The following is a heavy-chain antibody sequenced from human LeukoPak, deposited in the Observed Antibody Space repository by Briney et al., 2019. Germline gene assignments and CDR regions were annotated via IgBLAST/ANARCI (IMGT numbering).Heavy chain of an antibody. CDR1: GFTFSYYS. J-gene: IGHJ4*02. D-gene: IGHD3-10*01. V-gene: IGHV3-48*02. CDR2: ISSSSKTI. Sequence: GGSLRLSCAASGFTFSYYSMNWGRQAPGKGLEWVSCISSSSKTIYYADSVKGRFTISRDNAKKSLDLQMNSLRDEDTAVYYCARNHCPDIGSGTQAHDYWGQGTLVTVSS. CDR3: ARNHCPDIGSGTQAHDY.